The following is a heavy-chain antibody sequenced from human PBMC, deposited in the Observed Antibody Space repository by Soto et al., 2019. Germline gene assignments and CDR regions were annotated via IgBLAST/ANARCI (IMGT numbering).Heavy chain of an antibody. Sequence: ASVKVSCKASGYTFTSYDINWVRQATGQGLEWMGWMNPNSGNTGYAQKFQGRVTMTRNTSISTAYMELSSLRSEDTAVYYRARDYSNYVQRAGDFAYWCPGTLVTV. CDR2: MNPNSGNT. V-gene: IGHV1-8*01. CDR1: GYTFTSYD. D-gene: IGHD4-4*01. CDR3: ARDYSNYVQRAGDFAY. J-gene: IGHJ4*02.